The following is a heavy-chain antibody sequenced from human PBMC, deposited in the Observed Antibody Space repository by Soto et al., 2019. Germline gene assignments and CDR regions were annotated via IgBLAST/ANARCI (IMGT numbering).Heavy chain of an antibody. CDR2: INAGNGNT. Sequence: ASVKVSCKASGYTFTSYAMHWVRQAPGQRLEWMGWINAGNGNTKCSQKFQGRVTITRDTSASTAYMELSSLRSEDTAVYYCARGTRDYDFWSGYSYYYYYMDVWGKGTTVTVSS. J-gene: IGHJ6*03. V-gene: IGHV1-3*01. CDR3: ARGTRDYDFWSGYSYYYYYMDV. CDR1: GYTFTSYA. D-gene: IGHD3-3*01.